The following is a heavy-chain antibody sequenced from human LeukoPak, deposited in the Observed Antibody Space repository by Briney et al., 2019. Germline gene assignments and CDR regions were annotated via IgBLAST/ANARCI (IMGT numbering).Heavy chain of an antibody. CDR3: ARATGATGRFDY. D-gene: IGHD1-26*01. CDR2: IDYSGST. J-gene: IGHJ4*02. CDR1: GDSFSSYF. Sequence: SETLSLTCTVSGDSFSSYFWSCIRQPPGKGLEWIGYIDYSGSTNYNPSLKSRLSISVDTSKNQFSLKLTSVTASDTAVYYCARATGATGRFDYWGQGTLVTVSS. V-gene: IGHV4-59*01.